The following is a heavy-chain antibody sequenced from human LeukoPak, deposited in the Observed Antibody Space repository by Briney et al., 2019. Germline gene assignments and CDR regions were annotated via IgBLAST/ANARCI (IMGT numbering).Heavy chain of an antibody. CDR1: VFTFSSYG. CDR2: IWYDGSNK. Sequence: GRSLRLSCAASVFTFSSYGMHWVRQAPGKGREWVAVIWYDGSNKYYADSVKGRFTISRDNSKNTLYLQMNSLRAEDTAVYYCARERLGYCSSTSCYNYYYYGMDVWGQGTTVTVSS. CDR3: ARERLGYCSSTSCYNYYYYGMDV. V-gene: IGHV3-33*01. J-gene: IGHJ6*02. D-gene: IGHD2-2*02.